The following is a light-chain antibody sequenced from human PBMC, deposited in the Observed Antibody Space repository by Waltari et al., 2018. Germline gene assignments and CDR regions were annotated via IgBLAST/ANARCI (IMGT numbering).Light chain of an antibody. CDR1: QSVRSSY. CDR3: QQYGSSGFT. CDR2: GAS. J-gene: IGKJ2*01. V-gene: IGKV3-20*01. Sequence: ENVLTPSPGTLSLSQGVRATISCRASQSVRSSYLACYQQNPGQAPRLVMFGASSRATGIPDRFSGRGSGTDFTLTISRLEPEDFAVYYCQQYGSSGFTFGQGTKLEFK.